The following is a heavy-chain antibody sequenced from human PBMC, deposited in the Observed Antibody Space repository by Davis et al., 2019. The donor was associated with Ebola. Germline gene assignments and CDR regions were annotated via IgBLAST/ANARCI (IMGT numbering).Heavy chain of an antibody. CDR1: GFTFSNYW. CDR3: ARDPTLTSGDHPDY. V-gene: IGHV3-7*03. CDR2: IMKDGSQQ. J-gene: IGHJ4*02. D-gene: IGHD4-17*01. Sequence: PGGSLRLSCAASGFTFSNYWMSWVRQAPGKGLEWLANIMKDGSQQYYVDSVKGRFTISRDNAKNSLYLQMNSLRAEDTAIYYCARDPTLTSGDHPDYWGQGTLVTVSS.